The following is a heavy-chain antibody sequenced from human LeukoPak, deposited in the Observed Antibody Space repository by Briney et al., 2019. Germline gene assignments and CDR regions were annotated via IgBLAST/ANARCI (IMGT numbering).Heavy chain of an antibody. CDR3: VKDSFAYDSSGYYDY. D-gene: IGHD3-22*01. Sequence: GGSLRLSCSASGFTFSSYAMHWVRQAPGKGLEYVSAISSNGGSTYYADSVKGRFTISRDNSKNTLYLQVSSLRAEDTAVYYCVKDSFAYDSSGYYDYWGQGTLVTVSS. CDR1: GFTFSSYA. CDR2: ISSNGGST. J-gene: IGHJ4*02. V-gene: IGHV3-64D*06.